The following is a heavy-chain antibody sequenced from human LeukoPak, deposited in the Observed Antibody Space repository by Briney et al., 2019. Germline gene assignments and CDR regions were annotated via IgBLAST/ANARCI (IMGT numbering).Heavy chain of an antibody. CDR2: IKSKTEGGTT. D-gene: IGHD3-9*01. V-gene: IGHV3-15*01. CDR1: VFTFSNAC. J-gene: IGHJ6*04. Sequence: GRSLSLSRAASVFTFSNACMSWVPQAPGRGRECVGRIKSKTEGGTTAYAAPVKGRFTIPRDDSKNTLYLQMNSLKTEDTAVYYCTTRCDWLLLDYYYGMDVWGKGTTVTVSS. CDR3: TTRCDWLLLDYYYGMDV.